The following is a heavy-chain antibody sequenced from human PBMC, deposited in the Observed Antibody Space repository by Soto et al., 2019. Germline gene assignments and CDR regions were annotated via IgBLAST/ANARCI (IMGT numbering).Heavy chain of an antibody. J-gene: IGHJ6*02. D-gene: IGHD6-19*01. Sequence: QVQLVQSGAEVKKPGSSVKVSCKASGGTFSSYAISWVRQAPGQGLEWMGGIIPIFGTANYAQKFQGRVTITPDESTSTAYMELSSLRSEDTAVYYCARGIAVAGTLNYYYYGMDVWGQGTTVTVSS. V-gene: IGHV1-69*05. CDR1: GGTFSSYA. CDR2: IIPIFGTA. CDR3: ARGIAVAGTLNYYYYGMDV.